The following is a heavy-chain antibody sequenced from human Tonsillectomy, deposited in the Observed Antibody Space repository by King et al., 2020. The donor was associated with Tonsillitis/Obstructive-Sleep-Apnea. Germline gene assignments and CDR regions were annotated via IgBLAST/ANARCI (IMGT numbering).Heavy chain of an antibody. D-gene: IGHD3-22*01. CDR2: ISSNGGST. Sequence: VQLVQSGGGLVQPGGSLRLSCAASGFTFSSYAMHWVRQATGKGLEYVSAISSNGGSTYYANSVKGRFTISRDNSKNTLYLQMGSLRAEDMAVYYCARVSNYYDSSGYYFGYWGQGTLVTVSS. CDR1: GFTFSSYA. CDR3: ARVSNYYDSSGYYFGY. J-gene: IGHJ4*02. V-gene: IGHV3-64*01.